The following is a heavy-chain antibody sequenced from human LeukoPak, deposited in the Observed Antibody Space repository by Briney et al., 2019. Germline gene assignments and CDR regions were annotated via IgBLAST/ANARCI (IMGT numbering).Heavy chain of an antibody. V-gene: IGHV3-30*19. CDR3: ARSITMIVVVPDAFDI. Sequence: GGSLRLSCATSGFTFSHYGMHWVRQAPGRGLDWVAHIRYDESDKYYADSVKGRFTISRDISKNTVYLQMNSLRVEDTAVYYCARSITMIVVVPDAFDIWGQGTMVTVSS. CDR2: IRYDESDK. J-gene: IGHJ3*02. D-gene: IGHD3-22*01. CDR1: GFTFSHYG.